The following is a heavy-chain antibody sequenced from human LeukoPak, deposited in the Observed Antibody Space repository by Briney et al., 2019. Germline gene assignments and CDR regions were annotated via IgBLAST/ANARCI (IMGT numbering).Heavy chain of an antibody. CDR3: ARDWRYSNYVAANWFDP. CDR2: INSDGSST. D-gene: IGHD4-11*01. J-gene: IGHJ5*02. V-gene: IGHV3-74*01. CDR1: GFTFSSYW. Sequence: GGSLRLSCAASGFTFSSYWMHRVRQAPGKGLVWVSCINSDGSSTRYADSVKGRFTISRDNAKNTLYLQMNSLRAEDTAVYYCARDWRYSNYVAANWFDPWGQGTLVTVSS.